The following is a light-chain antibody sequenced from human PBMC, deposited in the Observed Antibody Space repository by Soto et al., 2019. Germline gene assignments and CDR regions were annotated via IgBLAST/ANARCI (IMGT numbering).Light chain of an antibody. CDR3: QQYYTYPYT. J-gene: IGKJ2*01. CDR1: QGISSY. Sequence: IRMTQSPSSFSASTGDRVTITCRASQGISSYLAWYQQKPGKAPKLLIYAASTLQSGVPSRFSGSGSGTDFTLTISCLQSEDFATYYCQQYYTYPYTFGQGTNLEIK. CDR2: AAS. V-gene: IGKV1-8*01.